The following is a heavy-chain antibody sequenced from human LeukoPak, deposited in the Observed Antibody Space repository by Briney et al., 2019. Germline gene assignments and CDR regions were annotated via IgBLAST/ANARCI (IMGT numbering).Heavy chain of an antibody. Sequence: PGGSLRLSCAASGFTFSSYAMHWVRQAPGKGLEWVAVISYDGSNKYYADSVKGRFTISRDNSKNTLYLQMNSLRAEDTAVYYCARDFTFGGPGGGGYFDYWGQGTLVTVSS. CDR3: ARDFTFGGPGGGGYFDY. CDR2: ISYDGSNK. D-gene: IGHD3-16*01. V-gene: IGHV3-30-3*01. CDR1: GFTFSSYA. J-gene: IGHJ4*02.